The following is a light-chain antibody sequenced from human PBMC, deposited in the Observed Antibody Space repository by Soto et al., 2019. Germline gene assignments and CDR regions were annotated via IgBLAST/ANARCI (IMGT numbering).Light chain of an antibody. J-gene: IGKJ4*01. CDR3: QQINAYPLT. CDR1: QGISDY. V-gene: IGKV1-9*01. CDR2: GAS. Sequence: DIQLTQSPSFLSASVGDRVTISCRASQGISDYLAWYQQKPGKAPKLLIYGASTLQSGVPSRVSGSASGTEFTRASSSLQPEDLAAKGCQQINAYPLTCDGGTKLEIK.